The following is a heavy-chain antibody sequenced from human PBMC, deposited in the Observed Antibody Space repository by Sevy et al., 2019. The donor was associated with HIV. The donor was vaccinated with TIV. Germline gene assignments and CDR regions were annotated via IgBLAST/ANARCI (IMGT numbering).Heavy chain of an antibody. J-gene: IGHJ4*02. D-gene: IGHD2-8*01. CDR1: GFTFSKYS. Sequence: GGSLRLSCAASGFTFSKYSMSWIRQTPGKGLEWVSTFSFGCGKINYADSVKGRFTISRDDSRNTFYLQMNSLRAEDTAIYYCAREGCTKPHDYWGQGTVFTDSS. CDR3: AREGCTKPHDY. CDR2: FSFGCGKI. V-gene: IGHV3-23*01.